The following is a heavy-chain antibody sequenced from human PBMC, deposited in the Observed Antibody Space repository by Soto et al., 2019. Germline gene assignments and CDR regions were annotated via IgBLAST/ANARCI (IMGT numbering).Heavy chain of an antibody. CDR3: AHLTITYGGVVGDESFDV. D-gene: IGHD3-16*02. J-gene: IGHJ3*01. CDR1: VISLATKGVG. V-gene: IGHV2-5*02. Sequence: QITLKESGPTEVQPTETLSLTCTFSVISLATKGVGVSWVRQPPVGALEWIAVIYWDDDRRYNHSLEARLRITKDTSNNQVVLTMTDLDFVDTATFYCAHLTITYGGVVGDESFDVWGQGAVVTVSS. CDR2: IYWDDDR.